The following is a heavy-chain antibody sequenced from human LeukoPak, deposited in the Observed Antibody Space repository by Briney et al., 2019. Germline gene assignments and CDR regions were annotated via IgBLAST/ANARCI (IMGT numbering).Heavy chain of an antibody. V-gene: IGHV3-21*01. J-gene: IGHJ4*02. CDR1: GFTFSSYS. D-gene: IGHD3-10*01. CDR2: ISSSSSYI. CDR3: ARDNFTMVRGVSDY. Sequence: GSLRLSCAASGFTFSSYSMNWVRQAPGKGLEWVSSISSSSSYIYYADSVKGRFTISRDNAKNSLYLQMNSLRAEDTAVYYCARDNFTMVRGVSDYWGQGTLVTVSS.